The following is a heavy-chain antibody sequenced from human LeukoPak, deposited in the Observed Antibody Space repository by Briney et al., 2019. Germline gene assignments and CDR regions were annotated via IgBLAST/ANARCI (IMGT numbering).Heavy chain of an antibody. CDR3: AREALVWGHYYYGMDV. CDR2: IYYSGST. V-gene: IGHV4-31*03. J-gene: IGHJ6*04. D-gene: IGHD6-13*01. Sequence: PSQTLSLTCTVSGGSISSGGYYWSWIRQHPGKGLEWIGYIYYSGSTHYNPSLKSRVTISVDTSKNQFSLKLSSVTAADTAVYYCAREALVWGHYYYGMDVWGKGTTVTVSS. CDR1: GGSISSGGYY.